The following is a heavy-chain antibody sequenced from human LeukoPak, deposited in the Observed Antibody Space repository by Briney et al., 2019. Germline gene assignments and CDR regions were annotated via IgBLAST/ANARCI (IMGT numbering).Heavy chain of an antibody. D-gene: IGHD1-1*01. Sequence: GGSLRLTCAASGFTFSSHAMCWVRQAPGKGPEWVSGISGSGNSTYYADSVKGRFTISRDNSKNTVYLQMNSLRAEDTALYYCARAPPGSNWKNYFDYWGQGTLVTVSS. J-gene: IGHJ4*02. CDR3: ARAPPGSNWKNYFDY. V-gene: IGHV3-23*01. CDR1: GFTFSSHA. CDR2: ISGSGNST.